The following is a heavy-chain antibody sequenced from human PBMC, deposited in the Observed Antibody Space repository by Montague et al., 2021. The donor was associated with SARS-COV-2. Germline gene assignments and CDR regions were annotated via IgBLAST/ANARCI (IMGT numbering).Heavy chain of an antibody. V-gene: IGHV2-70*01. J-gene: IGHJ4*02. Sequence: PALVKPTQTLTLTCTFSGFSFSTSAMCVSWIRQPPGKALEWLALIDWDDDKYYSTSLKTRLTISKDTSKNQVVLTMTSMDLVDTATYYCARTDCSDGICRFDXWGQGTLVTVSS. CDR2: IDWDDDK. D-gene: IGHD2-15*01. CDR3: ARTDCSDGICRFDX. CDR1: GFSFSTSAMC.